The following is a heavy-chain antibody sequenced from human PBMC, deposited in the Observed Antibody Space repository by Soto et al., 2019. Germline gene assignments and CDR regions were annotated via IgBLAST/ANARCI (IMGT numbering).Heavy chain of an antibody. D-gene: IGHD3-16*01. CDR3: ARESFRGRYFDY. V-gene: IGHV3-30-3*01. CDR2: ISYDGSNK. J-gene: IGHJ4*02. CDR1: GFTFSSYA. Sequence: SLRLSCAASGFTFSSYAMHWVRQAPGKGLEWVAVISYDGSNKYYADSVKGRFTISRDNSKNTLYLQMNSLRAEDTAVYYCARESFRGRYFDYWGQGTLVTVSS.